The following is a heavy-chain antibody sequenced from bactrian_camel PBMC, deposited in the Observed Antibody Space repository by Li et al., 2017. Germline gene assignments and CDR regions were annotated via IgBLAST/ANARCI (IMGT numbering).Heavy chain of an antibody. CDR3: APTPRPPPYIRNSRGSPTCEVPNC. CDR2: IDSDGRT. D-gene: IGHD2*01. Sequence: DVQLVESGGGSVQAGESLRLSCSASGVAFDDSPLVWYRQAAGSGCEMVAFIDSDGRTGYADSVKGRFTISEDSSENTVALEMTSLKPDDTARYYCAPTPRPPPYIRNSRGSPTCEVPNCWGQGTQVTVS. CDR1: GVAFDDSP. J-gene: IGHJ4*01. V-gene: IGHV3S66*01.